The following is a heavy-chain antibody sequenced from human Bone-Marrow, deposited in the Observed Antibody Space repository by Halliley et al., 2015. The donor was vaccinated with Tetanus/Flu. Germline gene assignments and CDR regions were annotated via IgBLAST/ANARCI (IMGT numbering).Heavy chain of an antibody. Sequence: MGPFYPGDSDPRSSPSFQGQVRISADESINTAYLQWSSLKASDSAMYYCARRDGYNWGYYDYWGRGTLVTVSS. V-gene: IGHV5-51*01. J-gene: IGHJ4*02. CDR2: FYPGDSDP. D-gene: IGHD1-1*01. CDR3: ARRDGYNWGYYDY.